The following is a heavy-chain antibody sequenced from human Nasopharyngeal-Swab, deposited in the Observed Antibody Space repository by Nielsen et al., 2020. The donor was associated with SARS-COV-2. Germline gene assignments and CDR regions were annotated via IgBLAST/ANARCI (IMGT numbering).Heavy chain of an antibody. D-gene: IGHD1-20*01. CDR3: ARAPSPLYNWPNFDY. CDR2: IYYSGST. V-gene: IGHV4-59*01. Sequence: RQAPGKGLEWIGNIYYSGSTNYNPSLKSRVTISVDTSKNQFSLKLSSVTAADTAVYYCARAPSPLYNWPNFDYWGQGALVTVSS. J-gene: IGHJ4*02.